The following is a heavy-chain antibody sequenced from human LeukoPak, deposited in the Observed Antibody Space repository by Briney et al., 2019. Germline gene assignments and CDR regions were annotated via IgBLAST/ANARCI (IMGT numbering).Heavy chain of an antibody. CDR1: GFTFSDYY. D-gene: IGHD6-13*01. Sequence: PGGSLRLSCAASGFTFSDYYMSWIRQAPGKGLEWVSYISSSSSSIYYADSVRGRFTISRDNAKNSLYLQMNSLRDEDTAVYYCARDSGGSSGWYYFDYWGQGTLVTVSS. CDR3: ARDSGGSSGWYYFDY. V-gene: IGHV3-11*04. CDR2: ISSSSSSI. J-gene: IGHJ4*02.